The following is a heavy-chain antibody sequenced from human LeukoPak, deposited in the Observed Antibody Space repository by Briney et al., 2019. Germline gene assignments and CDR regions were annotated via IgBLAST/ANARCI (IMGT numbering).Heavy chain of an antibody. CDR3: ARLFDS. J-gene: IGHJ4*02. CDR1: GGSISSSSYY. CDR2: INYSGTT. Sequence: SETLSLTCTVSGGSISSSSYYWGWVRQPPGKGLEWVASINYSGTTYYNPSLRSRLSISVDTSRTQFFLTLNSVTAADTAVYYCARLFDSWGRGTLVTVSS. V-gene: IGHV4-39*01.